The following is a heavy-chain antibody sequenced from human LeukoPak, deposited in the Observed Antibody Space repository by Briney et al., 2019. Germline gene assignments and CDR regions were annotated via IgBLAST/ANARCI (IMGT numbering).Heavy chain of an antibody. V-gene: IGHV3-9*01. J-gene: IGHJ4*02. CDR2: ISWNSGSI. CDR1: RFTFDDYA. D-gene: IGHD3-22*01. Sequence: GGSLRLSCAASRFTFDDYAMHWVRHAPGKGLEWVAGISWNSGSIGYADSVKGRFTISRDNAKNSLYLQMNSLRAEDTALYYCAKDISSYYDSSGYSYFDYWGQGTLVTVSS. CDR3: AKDISSYYDSSGYSYFDY.